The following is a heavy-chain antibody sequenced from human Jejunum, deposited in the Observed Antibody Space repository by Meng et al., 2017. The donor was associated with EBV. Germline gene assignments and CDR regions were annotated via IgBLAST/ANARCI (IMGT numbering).Heavy chain of an antibody. Sequence: QVPLVRSRSEVQDPWASVRVSCQASDYIFTTYDLHWVRQAPGQRLEWMGWINGGATSTVYSQNFQGRLTIARDTSARTAFMELSSLTSEDTAVYYCASGPSCSSGSCQAFDYWGQGTLVTVSS. V-gene: IGHV1-3*01. J-gene: IGHJ4*02. CDR2: INGGATST. CDR1: DYIFTTYD. CDR3: ASGPSCSSGSCQAFDY. D-gene: IGHD2-2*01.